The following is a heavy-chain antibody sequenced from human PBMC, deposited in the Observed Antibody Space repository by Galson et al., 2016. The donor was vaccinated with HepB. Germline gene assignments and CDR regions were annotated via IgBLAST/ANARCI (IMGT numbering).Heavy chain of an antibody. J-gene: IGHJ4*02. CDR2: ISHDGSNK. CDR1: GFTFNSYS. V-gene: IGHV3-30*04. CDR3: GRGEWEPFEAPDY. Sequence: SLRLSCAASGFTFNSYSMHWVRQAPGKGLEWVAAISHDGSNKYYADSVKGRFTFSRDNSKSTLYLQVNSLRAEDSAVYYCGRGEWEPFEAPDYRGQGTLVSVSS. D-gene: IGHD1-26*01.